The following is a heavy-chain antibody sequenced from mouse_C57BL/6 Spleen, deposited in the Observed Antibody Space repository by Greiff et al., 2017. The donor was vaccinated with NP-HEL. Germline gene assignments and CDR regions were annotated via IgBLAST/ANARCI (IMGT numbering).Heavy chain of an antibody. Sequence: EVQGVESGGGLVQPKGSLKLSCAASGFSFNTYAMNWVRQAPGKGLEWVARIRSKSNNYATYYADSVKDRFTISRDDSASILYLQMNNMKTEDTAMYYCVSHSSGFAYWGQGTLVTVSA. D-gene: IGHD3-2*02. CDR1: GFSFNTYA. CDR2: IRSKSNNYAT. V-gene: IGHV10-1*01. J-gene: IGHJ3*01. CDR3: VSHSSGFAY.